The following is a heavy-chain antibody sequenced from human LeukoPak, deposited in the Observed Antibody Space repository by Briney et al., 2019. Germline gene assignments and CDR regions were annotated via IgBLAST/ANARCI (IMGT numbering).Heavy chain of an antibody. V-gene: IGHV4-31*03. CDR2: IYYSGNT. J-gene: IGHJ5*02. D-gene: IGHD3-10*01. CDR3: ARHRREYGSGSPREKNWFDP. Sequence: NPSQTLSLTCTVSGGSISSDGYYWSWIRRHPGKGLEWIGYIYYSGNTYYNPSLKSRVTISVDTSKNQFSLKLSSVTAADTAVYYCARHRREYGSGSPREKNWFDPWGQGTLVTVSS. CDR1: GGSISSDGYY.